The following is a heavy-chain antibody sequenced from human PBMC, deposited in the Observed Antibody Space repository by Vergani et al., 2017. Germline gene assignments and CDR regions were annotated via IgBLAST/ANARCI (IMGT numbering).Heavy chain of an antibody. CDR3: ARVDYGILTGYRY. CDR2: INPSGGHT. D-gene: IGHD3-9*01. Sequence: QVQVVQSGAEVKKSGASVKVFCKTSGYIFSNYYMHWVRQAPGQGLEWMGIINPSGGHTNYAQKFQGRVTMTRDTSTSTVYMELSSLRSEDTAIYYCARVDYGILTGYRYWGQGTLVTVSA. CDR1: GYIFSNYY. J-gene: IGHJ4*02. V-gene: IGHV1-46*03.